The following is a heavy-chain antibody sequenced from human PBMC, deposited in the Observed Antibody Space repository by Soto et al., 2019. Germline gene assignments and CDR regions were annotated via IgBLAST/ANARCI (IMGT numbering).Heavy chain of an antibody. J-gene: IGHJ4*02. Sequence: GGSLRLSCAASGFTFSSYATSGVRQAPGKGLEWISSISDTGGNTYYADSMKGRFTISRDNSKNTLYLQMNSLRAEDTAVYYCAKAGPNSHGRNYFDHWGQGTLVTVSS. V-gene: IGHV3-23*01. D-gene: IGHD1-26*01. CDR2: ISDTGGNT. CDR1: GFTFSSYA. CDR3: AKAGPNSHGRNYFDH.